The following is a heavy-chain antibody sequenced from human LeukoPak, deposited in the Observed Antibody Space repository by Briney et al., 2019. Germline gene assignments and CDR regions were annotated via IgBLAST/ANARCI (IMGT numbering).Heavy chain of an antibody. CDR2: ISDSGYST. Sequence: GGSLRLSCAASGFTFNSYTMSWVRQAPGKGLEWVSAISDSGYSTYYADSVKGRFTISRDKSKNTLYLQMNSLRAEDTAVYYCAKEEWGFGEFPLFMDVWGKGTTVTISS. CDR1: GFTFNSYT. D-gene: IGHD3-10*01. CDR3: AKEEWGFGEFPLFMDV. V-gene: IGHV3-23*01. J-gene: IGHJ6*03.